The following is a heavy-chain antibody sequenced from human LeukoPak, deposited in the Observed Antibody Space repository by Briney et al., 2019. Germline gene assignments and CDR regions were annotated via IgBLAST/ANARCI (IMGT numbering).Heavy chain of an antibody. CDR3: ARDKVVGYCSGGSCSNWFDP. D-gene: IGHD2-15*01. V-gene: IGHV6-1*01. CDR1: GDIVSSNSAA. J-gene: IGHJ5*02. Sequence: SQTLSLTCAISGDIVSSNSAAWNWIRQSPSRGLEWLGRTYYRSKWYNDYAVSVKSRITINPDTSKNQFSLQLNSVTPEDTAVYYCARDKVVGYCSGGSCSNWFDPWGQGTLVTVSS. CDR2: TYYRSKWYN.